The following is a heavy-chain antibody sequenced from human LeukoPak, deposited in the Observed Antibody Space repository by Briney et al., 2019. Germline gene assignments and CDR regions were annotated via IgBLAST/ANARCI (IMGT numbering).Heavy chain of an antibody. CDR2: ISGSGGST. V-gene: IGHV3-23*01. CDR1: VFTFSSDI. Sequence: GGSLRLSCAASVFTFSSDIMNCVCQALGGGVEWGSAISGSGGSTYYADAVKGRFTISRDNSKNTLYLQMNSLRAEDTAVYYCAKIKGAMVRGVTNYYGMDVWGQGTTVTVSS. J-gene: IGHJ6*02. D-gene: IGHD3-10*01. CDR3: AKIKGAMVRGVTNYYGMDV.